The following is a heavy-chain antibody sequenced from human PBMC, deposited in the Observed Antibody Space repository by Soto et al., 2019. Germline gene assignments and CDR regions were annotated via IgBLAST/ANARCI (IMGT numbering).Heavy chain of an antibody. Sequence: SETLSLPCSVSGYSVSSSEYYWAWIRQPQGKGLAWIGSMFYSGLTYYNPSLKSRVTLSVDTSKNHFSVRLNSVTAAVTAVYYCAPLTVSLSGPYGIRVWGQGTTVTVSS. CDR3: APLTVSLSGPYGIRV. V-gene: IGHV4-39*01. CDR2: MFYSGLT. D-gene: IGHD2-15*01. J-gene: IGHJ6*02. CDR1: GYSVSSSEYY.